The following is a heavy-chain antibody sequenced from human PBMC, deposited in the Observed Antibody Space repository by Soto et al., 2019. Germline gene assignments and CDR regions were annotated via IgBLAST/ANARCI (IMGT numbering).Heavy chain of an antibody. D-gene: IGHD1-26*01. Sequence: GGSLRLSCAASGFTFSSYWMHWVRQAPGKGLVWVSRINSDESSTSYADSVKGRFTISRDNAKNSLFLQMNSLRDEDTAVYYCAREGGSLNWFDPWGQGTLVTVSS. V-gene: IGHV3-74*01. CDR3: AREGGSLNWFDP. CDR2: INSDESST. CDR1: GFTFSSYW. J-gene: IGHJ5*02.